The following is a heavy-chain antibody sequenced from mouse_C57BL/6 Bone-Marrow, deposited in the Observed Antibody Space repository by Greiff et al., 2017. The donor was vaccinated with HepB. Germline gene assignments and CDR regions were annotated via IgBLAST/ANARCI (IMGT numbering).Heavy chain of an antibody. CDR2: ILPSIGRT. V-gene: IGHV15-2*01. J-gene: IGHJ1*03. CDR3: ARGRASSWYFDV. Sequence: VQLQQSGSELRSPGSSVKLSCKDFDSEVFPIAYMSWVRQKPGHGFEWIGGILPSIGRTIYGEKFEDKATLDADTLSNTAYLELNSLTSEDSAIYYCARGRASSWYFDVWGTGTTVTVSS. D-gene: IGHD3-3*01. CDR1: DSEVFPIAY.